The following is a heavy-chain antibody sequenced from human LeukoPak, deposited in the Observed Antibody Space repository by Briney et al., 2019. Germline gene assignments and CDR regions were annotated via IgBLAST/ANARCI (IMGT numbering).Heavy chain of an antibody. V-gene: IGHV3-30*18. CDR2: ISYDGSNK. CDR3: AKDHPIVVVPAAPWFDP. Sequence: SGGSLRLSCAASGSTFSSYGMHWVRQAPGKGLEWVAVISYDGSNKYYADSVKGRFTISRDNSKNTLYLQMNSLRAEDTAVYYCAKDHPIVVVPAAPWFDPWGQGTLVTVSS. CDR1: GSTFSSYG. J-gene: IGHJ5*02. D-gene: IGHD2-2*01.